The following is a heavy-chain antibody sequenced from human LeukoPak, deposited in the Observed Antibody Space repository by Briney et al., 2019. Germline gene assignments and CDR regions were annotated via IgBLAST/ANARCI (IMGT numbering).Heavy chain of an antibody. J-gene: IGHJ4*02. Sequence: ASVKVSCKASGYTFITYTLHWVRQAPGQRLEWMGWLNAGNGNTKFSQKFQGRVTFTRDTSASTAYMELSSLRSEDTALYYCARGRWDYAPPTLYYFDSWGQGTLVTVSS. V-gene: IGHV1-3*01. CDR1: GYTFITYT. CDR3: ARGRWDYAPPTLYYFDS. CDR2: LNAGNGNT. D-gene: IGHD1-26*01.